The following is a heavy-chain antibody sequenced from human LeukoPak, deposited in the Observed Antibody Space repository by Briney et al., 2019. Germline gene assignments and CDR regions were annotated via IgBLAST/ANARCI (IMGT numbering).Heavy chain of an antibody. CDR2: IIPILGIA. V-gene: IGHV1-69*04. J-gene: IGHJ4*02. Sequence: SVEVSCKASGGTFSSYAISWVRQAPGQGLEWMGRIIPILGIANYAQKFQGRVTITADKSTSTAYMELSSLRSEDTAVYYCARGRDIVVVVADLDYWGQGTLVTVSS. D-gene: IGHD2-15*01. CDR1: GGTFSSYA. CDR3: ARGRDIVVVVADLDY.